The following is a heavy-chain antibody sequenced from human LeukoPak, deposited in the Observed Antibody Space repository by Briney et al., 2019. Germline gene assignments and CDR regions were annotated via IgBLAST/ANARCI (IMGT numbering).Heavy chain of an antibody. Sequence: GGSLRLSCAASGFTFSNAWMCWVRQAPGKGLEWVGRIKSKTDGGTTDYAATVKGRFTISRDDSKNTLYLQMNSLKTEDTAVYYCTTEGVGARGAYAFDIWGQGTMVTVSS. CDR2: IKSKTDGGTT. V-gene: IGHV3-15*01. J-gene: IGHJ3*02. CDR1: GFTFSNAW. D-gene: IGHD1-26*01. CDR3: TTEGVGARGAYAFDI.